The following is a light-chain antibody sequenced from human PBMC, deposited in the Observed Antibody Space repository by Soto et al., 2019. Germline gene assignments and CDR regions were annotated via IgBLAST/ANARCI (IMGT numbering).Light chain of an antibody. V-gene: IGKV1-33*01. CDR2: DAS. Sequence: DIPMTQSPPSLSSSVGDRVTITCQASQDIRNYLNWYQQKPGKAPKLLIYDASNLETGVPSRFSGSGSGTDFTFTISSLQPEDVATYYCQQYDNLLTFGGGTKVEIK. CDR3: QQYDNLLT. J-gene: IGKJ4*01. CDR1: QDIRNY.